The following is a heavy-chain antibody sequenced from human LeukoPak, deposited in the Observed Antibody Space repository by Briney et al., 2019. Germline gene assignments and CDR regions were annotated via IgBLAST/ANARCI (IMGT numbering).Heavy chain of an antibody. D-gene: IGHD3-10*01. CDR2: IRYDGSNK. J-gene: IGHJ4*02. CDR3: TGNYYGSGSYADFDY. CDR1: GFTFSSYG. Sequence: GGSLRLSCAASGFTFSSYGMHWVRQAPGKGLEWVAFIRYDGSNKYYADSVKGRFTISRDDSKNTAYLQMDSLKTGDTAVYYCTGNYYGSGSYADFDYWGQGTLVTVSS. V-gene: IGHV3-30*02.